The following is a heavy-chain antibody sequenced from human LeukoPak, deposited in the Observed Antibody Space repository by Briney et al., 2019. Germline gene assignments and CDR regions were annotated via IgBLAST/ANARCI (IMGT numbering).Heavy chain of an antibody. CDR1: GFTFSSYA. J-gene: IGHJ4*02. CDR3: AKDIWFGENHLPPFDY. CDR2: ISGSGGST. D-gene: IGHD3-10*01. Sequence: GGSLRLSCTASGFTFSSYAMSWVRQAPGKGLEWVSAISGSGGSTYYADSVKGRFTISRDNSKNTLYLQMNSLRAEDTAVYYCAKDIWFGENHLPPFDYWGQGTLVTVSS. V-gene: IGHV3-23*01.